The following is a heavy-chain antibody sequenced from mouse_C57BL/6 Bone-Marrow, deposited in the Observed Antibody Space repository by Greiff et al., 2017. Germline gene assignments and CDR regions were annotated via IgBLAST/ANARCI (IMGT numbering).Heavy chain of an antibody. D-gene: IGHD1-1*01. CDR1: GFTFSDYG. Sequence: EVKLMESGGGLVQPGGSLKLSCAASGFTFSDYGMAWVRQAPRKGPEWVAFISNLAYSIYYADTVTGRFTISRENAKNTLYLEMSSLRSEDTAMYYCARRGTTVVATWDWYFDVWGTGTTVTVSS. V-gene: IGHV5-15*01. J-gene: IGHJ1*03. CDR3: ARRGTTVVATWDWYFDV. CDR2: ISNLAYSI.